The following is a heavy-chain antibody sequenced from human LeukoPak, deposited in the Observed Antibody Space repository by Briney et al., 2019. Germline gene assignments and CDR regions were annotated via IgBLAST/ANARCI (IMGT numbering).Heavy chain of an antibody. D-gene: IGHD3-9*01. CDR1: GFTFSSYW. V-gene: IGHV3-74*01. J-gene: IGHJ4*02. Sequence: PGGSLRLSCAASGFTFSSYWMHWVRQAPGKGLVWVSRINTDGSSTSYADSVKGRFTISRDNAKNTLYLQMNSLRAEDTAVYYCARASPAYYDILTGYYKEDYFDYWGQGTLVTVSS. CDR2: INTDGSST. CDR3: ARASPAYYDILTGYYKEDYFDY.